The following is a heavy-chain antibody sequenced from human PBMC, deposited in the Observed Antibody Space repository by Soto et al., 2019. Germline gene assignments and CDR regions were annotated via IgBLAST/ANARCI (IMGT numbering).Heavy chain of an antibody. Sequence: GGSLRLSCAASGFTFDDYAMHWVRQAPGKGLEWVSGICCDNSSICYADSVKGRFTISRDNSKNTLYLQMNSLRAEDTAVYYCARDLHGYTSMVPFDYWGQGTLVTVSS. V-gene: IGHV3-9*01. CDR3: ARDLHGYTSMVPFDY. D-gene: IGHD5-18*01. CDR1: GFTFDDYA. J-gene: IGHJ4*02. CDR2: ICCDNSSI.